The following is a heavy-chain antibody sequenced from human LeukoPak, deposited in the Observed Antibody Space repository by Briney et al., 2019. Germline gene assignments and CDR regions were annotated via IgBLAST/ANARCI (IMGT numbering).Heavy chain of an antibody. CDR1: GGSIDSSSHY. CDR2: INHGGRT. CDR3: ARGTNYYDSSGYSATFDY. D-gene: IGHD3-22*01. Sequence: SETLSLTCTVSGGSIDSSSHYWGWIRQPPGKGLEWIGEINHGGRTNYNPPLKSRVTISVDTSKNQFSLKLSSVTAADTAVYSCARGTNYYDSSGYSATFDYWGQGTLVTVSS. V-gene: IGHV4-39*07. J-gene: IGHJ4*02.